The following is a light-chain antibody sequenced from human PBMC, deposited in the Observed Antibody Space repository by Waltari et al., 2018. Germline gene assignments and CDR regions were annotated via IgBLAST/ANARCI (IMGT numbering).Light chain of an antibody. CDR3: SSYTSSSTYV. Sequence: QSALTQPASVSGSPGQSITISCSGTSSHIGAYNYVSWFQQHPGKVPKLMIYEVSNRPSGISNRFSGSKSGNTASLTISRLQAEDEADYYCSSYTSSSTYVFGTGTRVTVL. V-gene: IGLV2-14*01. CDR1: SSHIGAYNY. CDR2: EVS. J-gene: IGLJ1*01.